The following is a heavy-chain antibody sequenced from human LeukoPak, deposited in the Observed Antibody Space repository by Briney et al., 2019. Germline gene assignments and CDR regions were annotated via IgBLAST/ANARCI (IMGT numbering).Heavy chain of an antibody. CDR1: GYTFTGYY. Sequence: ASVKVSCKASGYTFTGYYMHWGRQAPGQGLGWMGGTNPNSGGTNYAQKFQGRVTMTRDTSISTAYMELSRLRSDDTAVYYCARGAPVQLERLHWFDPWGQGTLVTVSS. CDR2: TNPNSGGT. V-gene: IGHV1-2*02. D-gene: IGHD1-1*01. CDR3: ARGAPVQLERLHWFDP. J-gene: IGHJ5*02.